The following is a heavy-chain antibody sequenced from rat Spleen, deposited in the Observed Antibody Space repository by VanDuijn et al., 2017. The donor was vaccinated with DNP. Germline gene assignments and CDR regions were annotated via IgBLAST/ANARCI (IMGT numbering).Heavy chain of an antibody. Sequence: QVQLKESGPGLVQPSQTLSLTCTVSGFSLTSYHVHWVRQPPGKGLEWMGVMWSDGDTSYNSALRSRLRISRDTSKSQVFLEMSSLQTEDTATYYCARDWGTLMVLPFDYWGRGVMVTVSS. D-gene: IGHD1-12*03. CDR1: GFSLTSYH. V-gene: IGHV2-32*01. CDR3: ARDWGTLMVLPFDY. J-gene: IGHJ2*01. CDR2: MWSDGDT.